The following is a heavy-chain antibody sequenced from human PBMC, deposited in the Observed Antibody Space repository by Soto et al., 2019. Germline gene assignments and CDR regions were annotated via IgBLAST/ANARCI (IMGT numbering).Heavy chain of an antibody. J-gene: IGHJ6*02. CDR1: GGSFY. V-gene: IGHV4-34*01. CDR3: ARGGGDYDYAVDV. CDR2: IRHSGST. Sequence: QVQLQQWGAGLLKPSETLSLNCAVYGGSFYWTWIRQPPGQGLEWIGEIRHSGSTNYNPSLKSRVSISIDGSESQVSLTVYSVTAADTDVYYCARGGGDYDYAVDVWGQGTTVTVSS. D-gene: IGHD4-17*01.